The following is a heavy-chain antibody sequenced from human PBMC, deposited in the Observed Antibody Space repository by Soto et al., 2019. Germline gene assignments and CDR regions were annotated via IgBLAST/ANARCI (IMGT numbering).Heavy chain of an antibody. CDR2: INHSGST. CDR3: ARPNSVLTEYFQH. J-gene: IGHJ1*01. Sequence: SETLSLTCAVYGGSFSGYYWNWIRQPPGKGLEWIGEINHSGSTNYNPSLKSRVTILVDTSKNQFSLKLSSVTAADTAVYYCARPNSVLTEYFQHWGPGTLVTVSS. V-gene: IGHV4-34*01. CDR1: GGSFSGYY.